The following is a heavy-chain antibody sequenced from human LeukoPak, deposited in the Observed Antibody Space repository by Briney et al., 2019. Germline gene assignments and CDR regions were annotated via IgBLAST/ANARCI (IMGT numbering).Heavy chain of an antibody. Sequence: SETLSLTCTVSGSSISSGSYWGWIRQPPGKGLEWIGSIYHSGSTYYNPSLKSRVTISVDTSKNQFSLKLSSVTAADTAVYYCARDGSFTYYYDSSAFDIWGQGTMVTVSS. CDR3: ARDGSFTYYYDSSAFDI. CDR1: GSSISSGSY. CDR2: IYHSGST. J-gene: IGHJ3*02. D-gene: IGHD3-22*01. V-gene: IGHV4-38-2*02.